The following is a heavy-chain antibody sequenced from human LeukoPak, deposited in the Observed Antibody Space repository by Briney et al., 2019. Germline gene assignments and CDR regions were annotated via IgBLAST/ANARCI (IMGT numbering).Heavy chain of an antibody. V-gene: IGHV1-2*02. J-gene: IGHJ4*02. CDR1: GYTFTGYY. D-gene: IGHD3-10*01. CDR2: INPNSGGT. Sequence: ASVKVSCKASGYTFTGYYMHWVRQAPGQGLEWMGWINPNSGGTNYAQKFQGRVTMTRDASISTAYMELSRLRSDDTAVYYCARRLRVRGVIHELGYWGQGTLVTVSS. CDR3: ARRLRVRGVIHELGY.